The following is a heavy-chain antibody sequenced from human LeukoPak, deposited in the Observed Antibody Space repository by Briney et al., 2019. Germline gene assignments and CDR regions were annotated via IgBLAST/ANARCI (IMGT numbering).Heavy chain of an antibody. V-gene: IGHV1-8*01. J-gene: IGHJ4*02. CDR1: GYTFTSYD. Sequence: ASVKVSCKASGYTFTSYDINWMRQATRQGLEWMGWMNPNRGNTGYAQKFQGRVTMTRNTSISTAYMELSSLRSEDTAVYYCARGRDTAAAEGSLGYWGQGTLVAVSS. D-gene: IGHD6-13*01. CDR3: ARGRDTAAAEGSLGY. CDR2: MNPNRGNT.